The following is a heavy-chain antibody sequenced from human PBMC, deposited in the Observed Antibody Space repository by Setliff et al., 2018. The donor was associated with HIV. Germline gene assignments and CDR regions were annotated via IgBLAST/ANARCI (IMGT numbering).Heavy chain of an antibody. V-gene: IGHV1-69*05. D-gene: IGHD3-10*01. CDR2: IIPIFGTA. CDR1: GGTFSSYA. J-gene: IGHJ5*01. CDR3: ARTIGLLWFGELDS. Sequence: SVKVSCKASGGTFSSYAISWVRQAPGQGLEWMGGIIPIFGTANYAQKFQGRVTMTTDTSTSTAYMELRSLRSDDTAVYYCARTIGLLWFGELDSWGQGTPVTVSS.